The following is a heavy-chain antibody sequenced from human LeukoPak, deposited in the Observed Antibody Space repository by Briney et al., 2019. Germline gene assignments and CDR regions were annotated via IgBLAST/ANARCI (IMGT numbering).Heavy chain of an antibody. CDR3: ARVPWFGEPNSGGDSGY. J-gene: IGHJ4*02. V-gene: IGHV3-74*01. D-gene: IGHD3-10*01. Sequence: GGSLRLSCAASGLTFSSHWMHWVRQAPGKGLVWVSRITNDGSSTTYADSVKGRYTISRDNAKNMLYLQVNSLRAEDTAVYYCARVPWFGEPNSGGDSGYWGQGTLVTVS. CDR2: ITNDGSST. CDR1: GLTFSSHW.